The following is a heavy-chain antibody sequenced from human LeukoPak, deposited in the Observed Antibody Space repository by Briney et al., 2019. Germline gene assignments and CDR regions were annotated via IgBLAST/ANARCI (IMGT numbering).Heavy chain of an antibody. Sequence: SVKVSCKASGGTFSSYAISWVRQAPGQGLEWMGGIIPIFGTANYAQKFQGRVTITADESTSTAYTELSSLRSEDTAVYYCARGWELLLGYFDYWGQGTLVTVSS. D-gene: IGHD1-26*01. CDR2: IIPIFGTA. V-gene: IGHV1-69*13. J-gene: IGHJ4*02. CDR3: ARGWELLLGYFDY. CDR1: GGTFSSYA.